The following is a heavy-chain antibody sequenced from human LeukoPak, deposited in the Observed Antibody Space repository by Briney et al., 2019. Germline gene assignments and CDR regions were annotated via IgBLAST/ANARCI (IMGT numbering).Heavy chain of an antibody. Sequence: GASVKVSCKASGYTFTSFGISWVRQAPGQGLEGVGWSNTNTGNTNYAQKFQGRVTMTTDTSTSTAYMEVRSLRADDTAVYYCARDGSSSWYQNWGQGTLVTVSS. V-gene: IGHV1-18*01. CDR2: SNTNTGNT. CDR1: GYTFTSFG. J-gene: IGHJ4*02. D-gene: IGHD6-13*01. CDR3: ARDGSSSWYQN.